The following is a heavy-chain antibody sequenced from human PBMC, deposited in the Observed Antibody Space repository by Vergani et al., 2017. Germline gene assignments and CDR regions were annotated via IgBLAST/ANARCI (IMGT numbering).Heavy chain of an antibody. CDR2: IYYSGST. CDR1: GGSISSYY. J-gene: IGHJ5*02. D-gene: IGHD6-13*01. CDR3: ARSYSSSWHSINWFDP. Sequence: QVQLQESGPGLVKPSETLSLTCTVSGGSISSYYWSWIRQPPGTGLEWIGYIYYSGSTNYNPSLKSRVTISVDTSKNQFSLKLSSVTAADTAVYYCARSYSSSWHSINWFDPWGQGTLVTVSS. V-gene: IGHV4-59*01.